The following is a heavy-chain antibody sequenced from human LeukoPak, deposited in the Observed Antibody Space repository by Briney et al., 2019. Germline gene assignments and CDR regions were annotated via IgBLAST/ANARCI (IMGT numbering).Heavy chain of an antibody. CDR1: GGSISSYY. D-gene: IGHD6-19*01. Sequence: SETLSLTCTVSGGSISSYYWSWIRQPPGKGLEWIGYIYYSGSTNYNPSLKSRVTISVDTSKNQFSLKLGSVTAADTAVYYCARVIAVAGIGWFDPWGQGTLVTVSS. CDR3: ARVIAVAGIGWFDP. CDR2: IYYSGST. V-gene: IGHV4-59*01. J-gene: IGHJ5*02.